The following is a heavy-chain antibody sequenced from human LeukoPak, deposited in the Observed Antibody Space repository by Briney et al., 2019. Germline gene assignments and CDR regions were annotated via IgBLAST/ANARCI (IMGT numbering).Heavy chain of an antibody. J-gene: IGHJ6*02. CDR3: ARDRGATFQSYYYYYGMDV. CDR1: GYTFTSYY. V-gene: IGHV1-46*01. CDR2: INPSGGST. Sequence: ASVKSSCKAFGYTFTSYYMHWVRQVPGQGLEWMGIINPSGGSTSYAQKFQGRVTMTRDTSTSTVYMELSSLRSEDTAVYYCARDRGATFQSYYYYYGMDVWGQGTTVTVSS. D-gene: IGHD1-26*01.